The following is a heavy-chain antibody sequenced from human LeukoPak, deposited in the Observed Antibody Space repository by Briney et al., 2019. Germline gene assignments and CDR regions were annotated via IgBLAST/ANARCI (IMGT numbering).Heavy chain of an antibody. CDR2: IYYSGSS. D-gene: IGHD6-19*01. CDR1: GGSISSYY. J-gene: IGHJ4*02. CDR3: ARQLPGLTVAGLDF. Sequence: SETLSLTCTASGGSISSYYWSWIRQPPGKGLEWIGYIYYSGSSNYNPSLKSRVTISVDTSKNQFSLKVSSVTAADTAVYYCARQLPGLTVAGLDFWGQGILVTVSS. V-gene: IGHV4-59*08.